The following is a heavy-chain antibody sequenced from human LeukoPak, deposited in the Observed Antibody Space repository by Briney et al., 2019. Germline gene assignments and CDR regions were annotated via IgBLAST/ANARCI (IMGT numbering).Heavy chain of an antibody. D-gene: IGHD1-26*01. Sequence: GSSLRLSCTATGFTFKDYGMHWVRQPPGQGLEWVASFNWNGGGTDYADSVKGRFTISRDNAKNSLYLQLSSLRPEDTALYYCAKHMRATNTYSFFGLDVWGQGTTVTVSS. CDR3: AKHMRATNTYSFFGLDV. V-gene: IGHV3-9*01. CDR1: GFTFKDYG. CDR2: FNWNGGGT. J-gene: IGHJ6*02.